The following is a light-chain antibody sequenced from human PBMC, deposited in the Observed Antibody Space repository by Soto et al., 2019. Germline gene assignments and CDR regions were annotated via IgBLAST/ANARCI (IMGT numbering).Light chain of an antibody. J-gene: IGLJ1*01. V-gene: IGLV2-23*01. CDR3: CSYAGSNTFV. Sequence: QSALTQPASVSGSPGQSITISCTGTSSDVGNYNLVSWYQQHPAKAPKLMTYEDSNRPSGVSNRFSGSKSGNTASLTISGLQAEDEADYYCCSYAGSNTFVFGTGTKLTVL. CDR2: EDS. CDR1: SSDVGNYNL.